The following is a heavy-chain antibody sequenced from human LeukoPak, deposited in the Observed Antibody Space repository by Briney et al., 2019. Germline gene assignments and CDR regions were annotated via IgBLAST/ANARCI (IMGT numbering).Heavy chain of an antibody. Sequence: SETLSLTCSVSGASFSTNYWSWIRQPPGRGLEWVGYVFDSGSTNYNPSLKSRVTISVDTSTKQFSLRLSSVTAADTAVYYCARLYQQSKWKYYYYYMDVWGKGTAVTVSS. CDR3: ARLYQQSKWKYYYYYMDV. J-gene: IGHJ6*03. V-gene: IGHV4-59*01. CDR2: VFDSGST. CDR1: GASFSTNY. D-gene: IGHD1-1*01.